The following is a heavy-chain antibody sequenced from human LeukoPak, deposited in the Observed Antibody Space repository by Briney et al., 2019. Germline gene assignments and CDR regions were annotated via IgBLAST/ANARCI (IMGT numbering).Heavy chain of an antibody. CDR2: IKQDESEI. CDR3: VRDKEGFCTSLTCYGSHFEY. V-gene: IGHV3-7*01. CDR1: GFTSSSFW. Sequence: GGSLTLSCAASGFTSSSFWMSWVRQAPGKGLEWVANIKQDESEIYYVESVKGRFTISRDNAKNTVSLQMSRLRAEDTAVYYCVRDKEGFCTSLTCYGSHFEYWGHGTMVTVSS. J-gene: IGHJ4*01. D-gene: IGHD2-8*01.